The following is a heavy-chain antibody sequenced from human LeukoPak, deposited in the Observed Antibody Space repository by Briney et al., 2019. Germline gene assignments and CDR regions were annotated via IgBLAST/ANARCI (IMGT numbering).Heavy chain of an antibody. V-gene: IGHV4-61*02. D-gene: IGHD2-15*01. Sequence: SQTLSLTCTVSGCSFSSGDYYWGWLRQPAGMGREWFGRSNTSGSTNDNPSIKSRATISVNTSKNQFSLTLSSVTAATTACYYCAGRPIQCSGGRCYSETLDYWGQGTLVTVSS. J-gene: IGHJ4*02. CDR3: AGRPIQCSGGRCYSETLDY. CDR2: SNTSGST. CDR1: GCSFSSGDYY.